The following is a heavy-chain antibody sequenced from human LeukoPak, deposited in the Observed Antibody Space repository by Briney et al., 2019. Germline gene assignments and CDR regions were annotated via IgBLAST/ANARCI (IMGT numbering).Heavy chain of an antibody. Sequence: PGGSLRLSCAASGFTFDDYAMHWVRQAPGEGLEWVSGISWNSGSIGYADSVKGRFTISRDNAKNSLYLQMNSLRAEDTALYYCAKGGSGYGSFDYWGQGTLVTVSS. J-gene: IGHJ4*02. D-gene: IGHD5-12*01. CDR3: AKGGSGYGSFDY. CDR2: ISWNSGSI. CDR1: GFTFDDYA. V-gene: IGHV3-9*01.